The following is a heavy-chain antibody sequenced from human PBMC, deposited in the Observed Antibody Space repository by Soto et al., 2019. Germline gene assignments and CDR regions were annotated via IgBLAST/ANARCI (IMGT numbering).Heavy chain of an antibody. J-gene: IGHJ6*02. CDR2: INPTSGGT. CDR1: GYTFTGYY. Sequence: QVQLVQSGAEVKKPGASVKVSCKASGYTFTGYYMHWVRQAPVQGLEWMGWINPTSGGTNYAQKFQGWVTMTRDTSSSTADMELSRLRSDDTAVYYCARARALRCLVWPQSDYYYGMAVWGQGTTVTVSS. V-gene: IGHV1-2*04. D-gene: IGHD3-3*01. CDR3: ARARALRCLVWPQSDYYYGMAV.